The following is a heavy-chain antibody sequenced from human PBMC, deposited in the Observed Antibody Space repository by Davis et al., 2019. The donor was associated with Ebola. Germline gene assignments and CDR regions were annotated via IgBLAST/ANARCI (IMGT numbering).Heavy chain of an antibody. CDR1: GFTFTSSA. CDR2: IVVGSGNT. J-gene: IGHJ5*02. V-gene: IGHV1-58*01. CDR3: ARGRYSSSFNWFDP. Sequence: SVKVSCKASGFTFTSSAVQWVRQARGQRLEWIGWIVVGSGNTNYAQKFQGRVTMTRDTSISTAYMELSRLRSDDTAVYYCARGRYSSSFNWFDPWGQGTLVTVSS. D-gene: IGHD6-13*01.